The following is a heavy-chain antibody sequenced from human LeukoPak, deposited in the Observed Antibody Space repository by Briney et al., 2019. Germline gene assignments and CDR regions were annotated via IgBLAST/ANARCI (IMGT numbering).Heavy chain of an antibody. CDR3: ARRRNYYGSGSYYPKNPTFDY. CDR1: GFTFSSYSMN. J-gene: IGHJ4*02. V-gene: IGHV4-39*01. Sequence: PGGSLRLSCAASGFTFSSYSMNWVRQPPGKGLEWIGSIYYSGSTYYNPSLKSRVTISVDTSKNQFSLKLSSVTAADTAVYYCARRRNYYGSGSYYPKNPTFDYWGQGTLVTVSS. D-gene: IGHD3-10*01. CDR2: IYYSGST.